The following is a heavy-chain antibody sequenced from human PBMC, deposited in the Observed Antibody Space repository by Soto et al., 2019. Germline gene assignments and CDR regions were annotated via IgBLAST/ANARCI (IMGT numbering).Heavy chain of an antibody. J-gene: IGHJ5*02. D-gene: IGHD2-21*01. CDR2: INPYNANT. Sequence: QVQLVQPGPEVKKPGASVKVSCKASGYTLTDHGISWVRQAPGQGLEWMGWINPYNANTRYGEKVQGSVTIPTDTSITVYMELTGLTSDDTAVYYCARAWSSPSCVSMRLPRGVWFDPWGQGTLVTVSS. CDR1: GYTLTDHG. CDR3: ARAWSSPSCVSMRLPRGVWFDP. V-gene: IGHV1-18*04.